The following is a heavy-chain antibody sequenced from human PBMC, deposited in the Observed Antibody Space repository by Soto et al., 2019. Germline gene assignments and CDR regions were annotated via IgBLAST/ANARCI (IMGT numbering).Heavy chain of an antibody. V-gene: IGHV1-3*05. CDR3: ARAVAVPADFDY. J-gene: IGHJ4*02. Sequence: QVQLVQSGAEEKKPGASVKVSCKASGYTFTGYAMHWVRQAPGQRLEWMGWITAGNGNTKDSQKFQGRVTITRDTSASTAYMELSSLRSEDTAVFYCARAVAVPADFDYWGQGTLVTVSS. CDR2: ITAGNGNT. D-gene: IGHD6-19*01. CDR1: GYTFTGYA.